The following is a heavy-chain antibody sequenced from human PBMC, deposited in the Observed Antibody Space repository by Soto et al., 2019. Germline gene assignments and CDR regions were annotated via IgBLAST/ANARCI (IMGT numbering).Heavy chain of an antibody. CDR1: GGSIIHNY. D-gene: IGHD3-3*01. J-gene: IGHJ5*02. V-gene: IGHV4-59*01. CDR3: ARDHFLDFWSGSGWFDP. CDR2: TYYRGST. Sequence: PSETLSLTCTVSGGSIIHNYWAWIRQSPGKGLELIGSTYYRGSTNYSPSLQSRATMSVDASKNQFSLKLSSVTAADTAVYYCARDHFLDFWSGSGWFDPWGQGTLVTVSS.